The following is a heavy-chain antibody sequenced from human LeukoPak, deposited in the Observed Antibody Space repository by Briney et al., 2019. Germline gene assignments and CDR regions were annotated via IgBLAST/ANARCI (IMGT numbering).Heavy chain of an antibody. CDR3: ACDSSGYRFDY. D-gene: IGHD3-22*01. CDR2: IYYSGST. J-gene: IGHJ4*02. CDR1: GGSISSSSYC. Sequence: SETLSLTCTVSGGSISSSSYCWGWIRQPPGKGLEWVGSIYYSGSTYYNPSLKSRVTISVDTSKNQFSLKLSSVTAADTAVYYCACDSSGYRFDYWGQGTLVTVSS. V-gene: IGHV4-39*01.